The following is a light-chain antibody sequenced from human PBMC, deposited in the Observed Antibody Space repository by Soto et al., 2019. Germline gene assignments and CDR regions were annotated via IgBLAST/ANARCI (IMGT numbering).Light chain of an antibody. CDR2: ADX. Sequence: EIDVTKSPSSMSASVGARVTLAXRASLTICCYVPWHPQKPGXXTKLXXXADXSLQNGVPSRFSGSGSGTAFTLTISGLKPEEFAVYYCQQYDSSPPSPFGQGTRLEIK. J-gene: IGKJ5*01. CDR3: QQYDSSPPSP. CDR1: LTICCY. V-gene: IGKV1-39*01.